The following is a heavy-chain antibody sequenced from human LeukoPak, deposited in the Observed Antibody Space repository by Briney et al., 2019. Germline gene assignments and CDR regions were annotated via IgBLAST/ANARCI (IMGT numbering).Heavy chain of an antibody. CDR3: AEVLTPYQQHGFDY. Sequence: PGASLRLSCAASGFTFSSYAMSWVRQAPGKGLEWVSAISGSGGSTYYADSVKGRFTISRDNSKNTLYLQMNSLRAEDTAVYYCAEVLTPYQQHGFDYWGQGTLVTVSS. CDR2: ISGSGGST. J-gene: IGHJ4*02. CDR1: GFTFSSYA. D-gene: IGHD2-2*01. V-gene: IGHV3-23*01.